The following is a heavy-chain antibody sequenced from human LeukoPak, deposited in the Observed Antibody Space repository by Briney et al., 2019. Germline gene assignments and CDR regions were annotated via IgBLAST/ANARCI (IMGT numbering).Heavy chain of an antibody. V-gene: IGHV4-4*07. Sequence: SETLSLTCTVSGGSISSYYWSWIRQPAGKGLEWIGRIYTSGSTNYNPSLKSRVTMSVDTSKNQFSLKLSSVTAADTAVYYCARVTALLWFGDALDIWGQGTMVTVSS. D-gene: IGHD3-10*01. CDR2: IYTSGST. CDR3: ARVTALLWFGDALDI. CDR1: GGSISSYY. J-gene: IGHJ3*02.